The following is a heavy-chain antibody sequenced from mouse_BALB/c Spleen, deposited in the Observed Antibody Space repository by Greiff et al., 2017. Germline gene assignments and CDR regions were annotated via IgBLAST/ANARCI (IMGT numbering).Heavy chain of an antibody. D-gene: IGHD2-4*01. CDR3: ARYYEAIDY. Sequence: EVQLVESGGGLVQPGGSLKLSCAASGFTLSSYTMSWVRQTPEKRLEWVAYISNGGGSTYYPDTVKGRFTISRDNAKNTLYLQMSSLKSEDTAMYYCARYYEAIDYWGQGTSVTVSS. CDR2: ISNGGGST. CDR1: GFTLSSYT. V-gene: IGHV5-12-2*01. J-gene: IGHJ4*01.